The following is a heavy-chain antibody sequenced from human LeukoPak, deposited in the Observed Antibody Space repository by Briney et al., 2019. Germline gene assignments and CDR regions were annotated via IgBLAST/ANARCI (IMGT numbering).Heavy chain of an antibody. Sequence: SETLSLTCTVSGGSISSYYWSWIRQPAGKGLEWIGRIYTSGSTNYNPSLKSRVTISVDTSKNQSSLKLSSVTAADTAVYYCARVDDYYDSSGYHDAFDIWGQGTMVTVSS. CDR3: ARVDDYYDSSGYHDAFDI. CDR2: IYTSGST. J-gene: IGHJ3*02. D-gene: IGHD3-22*01. CDR1: GGSISSYY. V-gene: IGHV4-4*07.